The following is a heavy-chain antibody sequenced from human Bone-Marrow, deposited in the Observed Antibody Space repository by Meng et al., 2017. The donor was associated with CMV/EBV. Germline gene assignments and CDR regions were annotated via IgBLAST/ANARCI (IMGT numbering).Heavy chain of an antibody. CDR2: ISAYNGNT. CDR1: GYTSTSYG. V-gene: IGHV1-18*01. CDR3: ARADSGGWYSS. J-gene: IGHJ5*02. D-gene: IGHD6-19*01. Sequence: ASVKVSCKASGYTSTSYGISWVRQAPRQGLEWMGWISAYNGNTNYAHRLQDRVTMTIDTSTSTAYMELGSLRSDDTAVYYCARADSGGWYSSWGQGTRVTVSS.